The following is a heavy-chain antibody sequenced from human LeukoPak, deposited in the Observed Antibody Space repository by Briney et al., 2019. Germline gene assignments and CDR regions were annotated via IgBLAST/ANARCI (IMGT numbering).Heavy chain of an antibody. Sequence: GGSLRLSCAASGFVFSNFVMSWVRQAPGKGLEWVSSISGSGGYTYYADSVKGRFTISRDNSKNTLYLQMNSLRAEDTAVYYRANGRTYSSASWFDPWGQGALVTVSS. D-gene: IGHD6-19*01. CDR1: GFVFSNFV. CDR2: ISGSGGYT. J-gene: IGHJ5*02. V-gene: IGHV3-23*01. CDR3: ANGRTYSSASWFDP.